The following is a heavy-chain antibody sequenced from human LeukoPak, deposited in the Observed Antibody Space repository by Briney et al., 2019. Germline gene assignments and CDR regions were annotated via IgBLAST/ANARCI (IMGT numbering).Heavy chain of an antibody. V-gene: IGHV5-51*01. CDR1: GYSFTSYW. J-gene: IGHJ4*02. CDR3: ARLPSTYYDSSGYYYPGYFDY. CDR2: IYPGDSDT. Sequence: RPGASLKISCKGSGYSFTSYWIGWVRQMPGKGLEWMWIIYPGDSDTRYSPSFQGQVTISADKSISTAYLQWSSLKASDTAMYYCARLPSTYYDSSGYYYPGYFDYWGQGTLVTVSS. D-gene: IGHD3-22*01.